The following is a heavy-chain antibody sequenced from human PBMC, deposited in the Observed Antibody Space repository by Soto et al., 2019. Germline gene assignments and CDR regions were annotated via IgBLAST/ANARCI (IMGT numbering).Heavy chain of an antibody. J-gene: IGHJ5*02. CDR3: ARRPTSDYWFDP. CDR2: IYYSGST. V-gene: IGHV4-31*03. CDR1: GGSISSGGYY. Sequence: LSLTCTVSGGSISSGGYYWSWIRQHPGKGLEWIGYIYYSGSTYYNPSLKSRVTISVDTSKNQFSLKLSSVTAADTAVYYCARRPTSDYWFDPWGQGTLVTVSS.